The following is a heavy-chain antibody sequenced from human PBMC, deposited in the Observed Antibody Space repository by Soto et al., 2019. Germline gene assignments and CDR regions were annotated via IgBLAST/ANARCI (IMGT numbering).Heavy chain of an antibody. D-gene: IGHD2-15*01. Sequence: QVQLQQWGAGLLKPSETLSLTCAVYGGSFSGCYWSWIRQPPGKGLEWIGEINHSGSTNYNPSLKSRVTISVDTSKNQFSLKLSSVTAADTAVYYCARKEVVVAGGMDVWGQGTTVTVSS. CDR3: ARKEVVVAGGMDV. CDR1: GGSFSGCY. V-gene: IGHV4-34*01. CDR2: INHSGST. J-gene: IGHJ6*02.